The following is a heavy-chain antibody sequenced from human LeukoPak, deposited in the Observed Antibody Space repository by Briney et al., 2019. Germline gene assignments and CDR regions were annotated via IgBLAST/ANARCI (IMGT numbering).Heavy chain of an antibody. CDR2: ISAYDGNT. D-gene: IGHD2-2*01. J-gene: IGHJ4*02. V-gene: IGHV1-18*01. Sequence: GASVKVPCKASGYTFTNYGISWVRQAPGQGLEWMGWISAYDGNTNYVQKFQGRVTMTTDTSTSTAYMELRSLRSDDTAIYYCARGHCSISSCYYVDYWGQGTLVTVSS. CDR1: GYTFTNYG. CDR3: ARGHCSISSCYYVDY.